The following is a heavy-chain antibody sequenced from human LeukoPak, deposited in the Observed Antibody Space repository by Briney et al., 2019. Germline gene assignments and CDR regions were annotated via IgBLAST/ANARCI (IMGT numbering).Heavy chain of an antibody. V-gene: IGHV4-59*08. J-gene: IGHJ5*02. CDR3: ARHYSPFYYDSSGYYYRNWFDP. CDR2: IYYSGST. Sequence: PSETLSLTCTVSGGSISSYYWSWIRQPPGKGLEWIGYIYYSGSTNYNPSLKSRVTISVDTSKNQFSLKLSSVTAADTAVYYCARHYSPFYYDSSGYYYRNWFDPWGQGTLVTVSS. CDR1: GGSISSYY. D-gene: IGHD3-22*01.